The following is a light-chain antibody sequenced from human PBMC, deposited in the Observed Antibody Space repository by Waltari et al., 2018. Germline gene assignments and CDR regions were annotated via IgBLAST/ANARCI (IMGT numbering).Light chain of an antibody. CDR2: TDN. Sequence: QSVLTQSPSASGTPGQRVTISCSGGTSNIGSNTVKWYQQFPGTAPKLLINTDNQRPSGVPDRCSGTRSGTSASLAISGLQAEDEADYFCAAWDDKLDCPVFGGGTRLTVL. V-gene: IGLV1-44*01. J-gene: IGLJ2*01. CDR3: AAWDDKLDCPV. CDR1: TSNIGSNT.